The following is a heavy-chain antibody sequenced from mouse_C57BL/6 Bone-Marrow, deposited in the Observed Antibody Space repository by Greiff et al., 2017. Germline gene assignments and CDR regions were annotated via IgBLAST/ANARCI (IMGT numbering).Heavy chain of an antibody. Sequence: LVESGAELVRPGASVKLSCTASGFNIKDDYMHWVKQRPEQGLEWIGWIDPENGDTEYASKFQGKATITADTSSNTAYLQLSSLTSEDTAVYYCRGLLWSLMDYWGQGTSVTVSS. CDR3: RGLLWSLMDY. CDR2: IDPENGDT. D-gene: IGHD2-1*01. V-gene: IGHV14-4*01. CDR1: GFNIKDDY. J-gene: IGHJ4*01.